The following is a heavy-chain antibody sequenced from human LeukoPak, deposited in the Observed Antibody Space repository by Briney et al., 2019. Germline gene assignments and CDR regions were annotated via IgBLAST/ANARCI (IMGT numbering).Heavy chain of an antibody. D-gene: IGHD6-13*01. V-gene: IGHV3-66*01. Sequence: GGSLRLSCAASGFTFSSYWMSWVRQAPGKGLEWVSVIYSGGSTYHADSVKGRFTISRDNSKNTLYLQMNSPRAEDTAVYYCARGPDSSNWYEPVDYWGQGTLVTVSS. CDR2: IYSGGST. CDR1: GFTFSSYW. CDR3: ARGPDSSNWYEPVDY. J-gene: IGHJ4*02.